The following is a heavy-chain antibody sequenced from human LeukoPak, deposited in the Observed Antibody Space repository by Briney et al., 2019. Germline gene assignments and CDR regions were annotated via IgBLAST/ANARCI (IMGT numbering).Heavy chain of an antibody. CDR2: IDSSSSTI. CDR1: GFTFSIYS. V-gene: IGHV3-48*01. J-gene: IGHJ6*02. Sequence: GGSPRLSCAASGFTFSIYSMTWVRQAPGKGLEWVSYIDSSSSTIYYADSVKGRFTISRDNSKNTLYLQMNSLRAEDTAVYYCAKDPTQEAVVWGQGTTVTVSS. CDR3: AKDPTQEAVV.